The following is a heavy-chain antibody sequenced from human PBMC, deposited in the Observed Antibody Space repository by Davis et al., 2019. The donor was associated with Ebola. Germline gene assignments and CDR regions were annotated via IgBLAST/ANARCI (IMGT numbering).Heavy chain of an antibody. V-gene: IGHV4-59*08. J-gene: IGHJ4*02. Sequence: SETLSLTCTVSGYSISSGYYWSWIRQPPGKGLEWIGYIYYSGSTNYNPSLKSRVTISVDTSKNQFSLKLSSVTAADTAVYYCARRALIVGATVFDYWGQGTLVTVSS. CDR1: GYSISSGYY. CDR2: IYYSGST. CDR3: ARRALIVGATVFDY. D-gene: IGHD1-26*01.